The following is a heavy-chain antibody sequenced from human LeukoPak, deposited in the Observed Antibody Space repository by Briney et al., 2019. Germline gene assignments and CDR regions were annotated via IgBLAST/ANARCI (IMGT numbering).Heavy chain of an antibody. V-gene: IGHV3-23*01. CDR1: GFTFSNFA. J-gene: IGHJ4*02. Sequence: GGSLRLSCAASGFTFSNFAMSWARQAPGKGLEWVSVISGGGDSTYYADSVKGRFTISRDNSKNTLYLQMNSLRAEDTAVYYCAKDQRQSRAYYFDYWGQGTLVTVSS. CDR3: AKDQRQSRAYYFDY. D-gene: IGHD1-1*01. CDR2: ISGGGDST.